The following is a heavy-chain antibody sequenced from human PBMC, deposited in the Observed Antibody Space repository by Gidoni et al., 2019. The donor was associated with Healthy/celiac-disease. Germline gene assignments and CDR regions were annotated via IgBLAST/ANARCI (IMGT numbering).Heavy chain of an antibody. CDR3: ARENRAGVATFAHPPNYYGMDV. D-gene: IGHD5-12*01. V-gene: IGHV3-48*01. Sequence: EVQLVESGGGLVQPGGSLRPSCAASGCPFSSYSRNWGRQGPGKGLALLSYLSSSMSTIYYAYSVKGRFTISRDNAKTSLYLQMNSLRAEDTAVYYCARENRAGVATFAHPPNYYGMDVWGQGTTVTVSS. J-gene: IGHJ6*02. CDR2: LSSSMSTI. CDR1: GCPFSSYS.